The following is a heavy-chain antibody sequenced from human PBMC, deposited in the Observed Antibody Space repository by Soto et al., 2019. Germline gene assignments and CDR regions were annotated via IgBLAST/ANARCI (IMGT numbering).Heavy chain of an antibody. J-gene: IGHJ4*02. V-gene: IGHV3-66*01. CDR3: ATIQWGSSSPMDY. D-gene: IGHD6-13*01. CDR2: IYSGGST. Sequence: EVQLVESGGGLVQPGGSLRLSCAASEFTVSSNYMSWVRQAPGKGLEWVSVIYSGGSTYYADSVKGRFTISRDNSKNTVYLQMNSLRAEDTAVYYCATIQWGSSSPMDYWGQGTLVTVSS. CDR1: EFTVSSNY.